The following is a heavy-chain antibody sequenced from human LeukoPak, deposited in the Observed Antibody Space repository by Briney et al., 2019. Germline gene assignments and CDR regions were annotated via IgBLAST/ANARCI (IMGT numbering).Heavy chain of an antibody. V-gene: IGHV4-30-2*01. CDR2: IYHSGST. CDR1: GGSISSGGYY. CDR3: GRGQEWGLQGDAFDI. J-gene: IGHJ3*02. Sequence: SQTLSLTCTVSGGSISSGGYYWSWIRQPPGKGLEWIGYIYHSGSTYYNPSLKSRVTISVDRSKNQFSLKLSTVTAADTAVYYCGRGQEWGLQGDAFDIWGQGTMVTVS. D-gene: IGHD1-26*01.